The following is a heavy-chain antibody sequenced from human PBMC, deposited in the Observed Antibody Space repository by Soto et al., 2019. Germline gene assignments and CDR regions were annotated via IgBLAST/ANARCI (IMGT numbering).Heavy chain of an antibody. V-gene: IGHV3-30-3*01. CDR2: ISYDGSNK. CDR3: ARVYNILYGSGSYLTDPFDY. J-gene: IGHJ4*02. D-gene: IGHD3-10*01. CDR1: GFTFSSYA. Sequence: GGSLRLSCAASGFTFSSYAMHWVRQAPGKGLEWVAVISYDGSNKYYADSVKGRFTISRDNSKNTLYLQMNSLRAEDTAVYYCARVYNILYGSGSYLTDPFDYWGQGTLVTVSS.